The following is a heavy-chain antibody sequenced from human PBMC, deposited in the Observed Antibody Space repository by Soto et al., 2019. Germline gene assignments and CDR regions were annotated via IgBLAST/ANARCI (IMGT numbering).Heavy chain of an antibody. J-gene: IGHJ4*02. CDR1: GVTFSSYA. Sequence: PGVSLRLSCAASGVTFSSYAMSWVRQAPGKGLEWVSAISGSGGSTFYADSVKGRFTISRDNSKNTLFLQMNSLRSEDTAVYYCAGRIAVAGTLAYWGQGTLVTVSS. D-gene: IGHD6-19*01. CDR2: ISGSGGST. CDR3: AGRIAVAGTLAY. V-gene: IGHV3-23*01.